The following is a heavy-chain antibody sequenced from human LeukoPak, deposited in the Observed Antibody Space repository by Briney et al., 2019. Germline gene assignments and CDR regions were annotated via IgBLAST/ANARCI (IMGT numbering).Heavy chain of an antibody. D-gene: IGHD3-22*01. CDR2: ISGPGSST. J-gene: IGHJ4*02. CDR3: AKPSRDFDSSGYSHFDY. Sequence: GGSLRLSCAASGFTFSNYAMSWVRQAPGKGLEWVSTISGPGSSTYSADSVKGRFTISRDNSKNTLYLQMHSLRAEDTAIYYCAKPSRDFDSSGYSHFDYWGQGTLVTVS. V-gene: IGHV3-23*01. CDR1: GFTFSNYA.